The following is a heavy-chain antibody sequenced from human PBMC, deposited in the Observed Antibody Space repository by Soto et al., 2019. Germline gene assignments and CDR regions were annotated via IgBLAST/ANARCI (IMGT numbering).Heavy chain of an antibody. CDR1: GGSVSSGSYY. CDR2: IYYSGST. J-gene: IGHJ4*02. CDR3: ARGVEMGPWYFDY. V-gene: IGHV4-61*01. Sequence: SETLSLTCTVSGGSVSSGSYYWSWIRQPPGKGLEWIGYIYYSGSTNYNPSLKSRVTISVDTSKNQFSLKLSSVTAADTAVYYCARGVEMGPWYFDYWGQGTLVTVSS.